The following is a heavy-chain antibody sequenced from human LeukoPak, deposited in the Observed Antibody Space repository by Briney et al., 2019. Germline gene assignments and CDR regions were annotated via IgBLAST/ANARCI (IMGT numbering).Heavy chain of an antibody. CDR3: ARHGKDYVWGSYRSFDY. CDR1: GGSLSSSNYY. Sequence: SETLSLTCTVSGGSLSSSNYYWGWIRQPPGKGLEWIGSIYYSGSTYYNPPLKSRVTISVDTSKNQFSLKLSSVTAADTAVYYCARHGKDYVWGSYRSFDYWGQGTLVTVSS. V-gene: IGHV4-39*01. J-gene: IGHJ4*02. D-gene: IGHD3-16*01. CDR2: IYYSGST.